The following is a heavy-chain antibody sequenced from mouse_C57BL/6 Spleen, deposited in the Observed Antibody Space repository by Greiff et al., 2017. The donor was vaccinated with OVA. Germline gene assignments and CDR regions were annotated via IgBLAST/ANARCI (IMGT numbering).Heavy chain of an antibody. CDR2: FYPGSGSI. J-gene: IGHJ4*01. CDR3: ARHEDGDFSPFDYGYAMDY. V-gene: IGHV1-62-2*01. Sequence: VKLQESGAELVKPGASVKLSCKASGYTFTEYTIHWVKQRSGQGLEWIGWFYPGSGSIKYNEKFKDKATLTADKSSSTVYMELSRLTSEDSAVYFCARHEDGDFSPFDYGYAMDYWGQGTSVTVSS. D-gene: IGHD1-1*01. CDR1: GYTFTEYT.